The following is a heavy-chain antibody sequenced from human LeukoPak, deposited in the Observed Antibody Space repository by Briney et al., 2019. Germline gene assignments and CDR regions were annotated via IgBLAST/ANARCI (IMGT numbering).Heavy chain of an antibody. CDR1: GYTFTNYA. CDR2: INAGNGNT. D-gene: IGHD3-22*01. CDR3: ARRPYESSGYYHLDY. V-gene: IGHV1-3*01. Sequence: ASVKVSCKASGYTFTNYAMHWVRQAPGQSLEWVGWINAGNGNTKHSHKFDDRVTITTDTSASTVHMEISSLRSEDTAVYYCARRPYESSGYYHLDYWGQGTLVTVSS. J-gene: IGHJ4*02.